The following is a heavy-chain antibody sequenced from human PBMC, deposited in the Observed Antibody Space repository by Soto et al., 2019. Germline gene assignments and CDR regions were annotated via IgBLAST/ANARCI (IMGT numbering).Heavy chain of an antibody. D-gene: IGHD5-12*01. CDR1: GGTFSSYA. CDR3: ASPPIVATIVNYYYGMDV. V-gene: IGHV1-69*12. J-gene: IGHJ6*02. Sequence: QVQLVQSGAEVKKPGSSVKVSCKASGGTFSSYAISWVRQAPGQGLEWMGGIIPIFGTADYAQKFQGRVKITAAESPRTAYMELSSRRSEDTAVYYCASPPIVATIVNYYYGMDVWGQGTTVTVSS. CDR2: IIPIFGTA.